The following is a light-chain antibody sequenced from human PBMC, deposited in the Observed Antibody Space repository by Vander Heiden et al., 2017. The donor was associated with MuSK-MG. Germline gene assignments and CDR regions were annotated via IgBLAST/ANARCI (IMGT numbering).Light chain of an antibody. V-gene: IGLV2-14*03. CDR2: DVT. CDR3: SSYTSSTTVV. Sequence: QSALTQPASVSGSPGQSITISCTGTSRDVGGYDFGSWYQQHPGKAPKFIIYDVTNRPSGVSNRFSGSKSGNTASLTISGLQAEDEADYYCSSYTSSTTVVFGGGTRLTVL. CDR1: SRDVGGYDF. J-gene: IGLJ2*01.